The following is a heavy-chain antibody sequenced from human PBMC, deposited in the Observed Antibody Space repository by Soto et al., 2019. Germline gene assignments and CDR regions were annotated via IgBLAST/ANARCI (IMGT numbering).Heavy chain of an antibody. V-gene: IGHV3-53*01. CDR3: ARDVGIFSGYSGYYGWFDP. J-gene: IGHJ5*02. D-gene: IGHD5-12*01. Sequence: GRLVLTCAASGFTVSSDNMTWVRQAPGKGLEWVSVIYSGGSTYYADSVKGRFTISRDNSKNTLYLQMNSLRAEDTAVYYCARDVGIFSGYSGYYGWFDPWGQGTLVTVYS. CDR1: GFTVSSDN. CDR2: IYSGGST.